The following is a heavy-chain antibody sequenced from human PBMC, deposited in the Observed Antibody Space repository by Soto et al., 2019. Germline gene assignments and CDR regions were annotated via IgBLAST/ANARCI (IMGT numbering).Heavy chain of an antibody. CDR3: ARDPSITGTTYVFDY. CDR2: ISSSGGST. CDR1: GFTFSSYA. J-gene: IGHJ4*02. V-gene: IGHV3-23*01. Sequence: PGGVLRLSCAASGFTFSSYAMSWVRQAPGKGLEWVSTISSSGGSTYYADSVKGRFTISRDKSKNTLYLQMNSLRAEDTAVYYCARDPSITGTTYVFDYWGQGNLVTV. D-gene: IGHD1-7*01.